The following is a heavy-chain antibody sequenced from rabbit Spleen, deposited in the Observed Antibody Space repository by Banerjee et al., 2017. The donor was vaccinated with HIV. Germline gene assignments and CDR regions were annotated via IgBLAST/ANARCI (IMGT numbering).Heavy chain of an antibody. CDR3: ARDGSGWGANFNL. D-gene: IGHD4-1*01. CDR1: GFSLSSSYW. V-gene: IGHV1S45*01. Sequence: QEQLEESGGDLVKPEGSLTLTCTASGFSLSSSYWICWVRQAPGKGLEWVACIDAGFKGTTYYASWAKGRFTIFKTSSTTVTLQMTSLTAADTATYFCARDGSGWGANFNLWGPGTLVTVS. CDR2: IDAGFKGTT. J-gene: IGHJ4*01.